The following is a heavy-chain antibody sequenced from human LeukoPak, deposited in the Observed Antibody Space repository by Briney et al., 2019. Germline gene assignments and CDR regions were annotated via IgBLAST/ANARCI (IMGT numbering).Heavy chain of an antibody. V-gene: IGHV1-2*02. CDR3: ARDVNYCSSTSCYVNWFDP. Sequence: ASVTVSFTASGYTFTGYYMHWVRQAPGQGLEWMGWINPNSGGTNYAQKFQGRVTMTRDTSISTAYMELSRLRSDDTAVYYCARDVNYCSSTSCYVNWFDPWGQGTLVTVSS. CDR1: GYTFTGYY. J-gene: IGHJ5*02. D-gene: IGHD2-2*01. CDR2: INPNSGGT.